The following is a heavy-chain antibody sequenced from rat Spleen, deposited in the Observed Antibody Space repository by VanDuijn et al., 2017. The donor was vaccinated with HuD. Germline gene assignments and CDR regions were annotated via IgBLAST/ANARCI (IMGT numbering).Heavy chain of an antibody. CDR2: ITHTGGNT. Sequence: EVQLVESGGGLVQPGRSLKLSCVASGFTFNKSWMSWIRQAPGKGLEWIASITHTGGNTYYPDSMRGRFTISRDNAESTLYLQMNSLRSEDTATYYCTREGTGPYWYFDFWGPGTMVTVSS. D-gene: IGHD4-2*01. J-gene: IGHJ1*01. V-gene: IGHV5-31*01. CDR3: TREGTGPYWYFDF. CDR1: GFTFNKSW.